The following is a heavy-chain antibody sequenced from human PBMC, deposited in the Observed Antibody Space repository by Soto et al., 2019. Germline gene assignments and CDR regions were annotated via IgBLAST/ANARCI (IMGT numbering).Heavy chain of an antibody. J-gene: IGHJ4*02. CDR2: IIPIFGTA. CDR3: AKAPALIPAATIGYFDN. CDR1: GGTFSSYA. Sequence: SVKVSCKASGGTFSSYAISWVRQAPGQGLEWMGGIIPIFGTANYAQKFQGRVTITADESTSTAYMELSSLRSEDTAVYYCAKAPALIPAATIGYFDNWGQGALVTVSS. V-gene: IGHV1-69*13. D-gene: IGHD2-2*01.